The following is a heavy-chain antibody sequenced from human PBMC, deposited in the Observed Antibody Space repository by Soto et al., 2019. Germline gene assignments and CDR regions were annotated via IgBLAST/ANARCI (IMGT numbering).Heavy chain of an antibody. D-gene: IGHD2-15*01. Sequence: PGGSLRLSCAASGLPFRSYWMSWVRQAPGKGLEWVANIKGDGSEKYYVDSVKGRFTISRDNVKNSLNLQMDSLRAEDTAMYYCAKSRSGERCAHWGQGTQVTVSS. CDR2: IKGDGSEK. CDR3: AKSRSGERCAH. CDR1: GLPFRSYW. V-gene: IGHV3-7*01. J-gene: IGHJ5*02.